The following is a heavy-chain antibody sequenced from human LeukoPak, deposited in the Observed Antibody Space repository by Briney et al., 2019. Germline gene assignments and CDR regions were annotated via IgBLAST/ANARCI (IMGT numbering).Heavy chain of an antibody. CDR3: ARGVKGYSSSWHPTPFDY. Sequence: PSETLSLTCAVYGGSFSGYYWSWIRQPPGKGLEWIGEINHGGSTNYNPSLKSRVTISVDTSKNQFSLKLSSVTAADTAVYYCARGVKGYSSSWHPTPFDYWGQGTLVTVSS. D-gene: IGHD6-13*01. V-gene: IGHV4-34*01. J-gene: IGHJ4*02. CDR2: INHGGST. CDR1: GGSFSGYY.